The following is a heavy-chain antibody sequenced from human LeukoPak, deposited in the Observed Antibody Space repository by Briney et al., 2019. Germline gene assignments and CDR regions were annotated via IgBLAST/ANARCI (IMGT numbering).Heavy chain of an antibody. CDR3: ARVTPPTTYYDFWSGYYYYYGMDV. J-gene: IGHJ6*02. D-gene: IGHD3-3*01. CDR2: IKQDGSEK. V-gene: IGHV3-7*01. Sequence: GGSLRLSCAASGFAFSSYAMSWVRQAPGKGLEWVANIKQDGSEKYYVDSVKGRFTISRDNAKNSLYLQMNSLRAEDTAVYYCARVTPPTTYYDFWSGYYYYYGMDVWGQGTTVTVSS. CDR1: GFAFSSYA.